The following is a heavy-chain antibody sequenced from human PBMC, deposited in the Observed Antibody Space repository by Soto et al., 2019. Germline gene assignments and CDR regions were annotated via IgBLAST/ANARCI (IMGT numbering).Heavy chain of an antibody. CDR1: GFTFSSYA. J-gene: IGHJ6*02. CDR3: AKDRGKGVLRSQGVDV. CDR2: LSGNAGST. D-gene: IGHD3-3*01. V-gene: IGHV3-23*01. Sequence: EVQLLESGGGLVQPGGSLRLSCVASGFTFSSYAMSWVRQAPGKGLEWVSSLSGNAGSTYYADSVKGRFTVSRDNSKNTLYLQMSSLRVEDTAVYYCAKDRGKGVLRSQGVDVWGQGTTVTVSS.